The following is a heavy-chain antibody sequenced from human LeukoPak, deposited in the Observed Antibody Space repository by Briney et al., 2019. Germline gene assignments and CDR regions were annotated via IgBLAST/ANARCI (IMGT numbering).Heavy chain of an antibody. CDR3: ARVLLAYYYGSGSYYNPFHY. Sequence: GGSLRLSCAASGFTVSSNYMSWVRQAPGKGLEWVSVIYSGGSTYYADSVKGRFTISRDNAKNSLYLQMNSLRAEDTAVYYCARVLLAYYYGSGSYYNPFHYWGQGTLVTVSS. J-gene: IGHJ4*02. CDR1: GFTVSSNY. D-gene: IGHD3-10*01. CDR2: IYSGGST. V-gene: IGHV3-53*01.